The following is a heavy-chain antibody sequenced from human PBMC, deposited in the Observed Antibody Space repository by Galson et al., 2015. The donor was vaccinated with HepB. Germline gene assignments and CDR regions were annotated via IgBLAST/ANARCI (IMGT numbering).Heavy chain of an antibody. CDR3: ARESAMNYFDY. CDR1: GFAFSRYA. V-gene: IGHV3-30-3*01. Sequence: SLRLSCAASGFAFSRYAMHWVRQAPGKGLEWVAVISYDGSNKYYADSVKGRFTISRDNSKNTLYLQMNSLRAEDTAVYYCARESAMNYFDYWGQGTLVTVSS. J-gene: IGHJ4*02. CDR2: ISYDGSNK. D-gene: IGHD2-2*01.